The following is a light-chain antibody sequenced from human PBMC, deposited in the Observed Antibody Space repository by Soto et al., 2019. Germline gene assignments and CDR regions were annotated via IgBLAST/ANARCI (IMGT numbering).Light chain of an antibody. Sequence: QAVVTQPPSVSGAPGQRVTISCTGSSSNIGAGYDVHWYQQLPGTAPKLLIYGNSNRPSGVPDRFSGSKSGTSASLAITGLQAEDEAAYYRQSYDSSLSYVVFGGGTQLTVL. CDR1: SSNIGAGYD. V-gene: IGLV1-40*01. J-gene: IGLJ2*01. CDR3: QSYDSSLSYVV. CDR2: GNS.